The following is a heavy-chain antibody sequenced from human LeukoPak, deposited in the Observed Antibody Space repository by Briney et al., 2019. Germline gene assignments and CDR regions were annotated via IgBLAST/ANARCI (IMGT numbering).Heavy chain of an antibody. V-gene: IGHV3-23*01. CDR2: INGFGDTT. CDR3: TKELHVAVAVADYYYFYMDV. Sequence: PVRSLRLSCAASGFAFSSFAMGWVRQSPGKGLEWLSTINGFGDTTFYSDSVKGRFSISRDNSKNTLYLHMDSLRPDDTAMYYCTKELHVAVAVADYYYFYMDVWGRGTAVTVSS. J-gene: IGHJ6*03. CDR1: GFAFSSFA. D-gene: IGHD6-19*01.